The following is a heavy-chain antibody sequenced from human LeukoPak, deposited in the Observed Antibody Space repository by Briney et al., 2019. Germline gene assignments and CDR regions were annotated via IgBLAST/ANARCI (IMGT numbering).Heavy chain of an antibody. V-gene: IGHV4-59*01. J-gene: IGHJ6*03. D-gene: IGHD3-22*01. CDR1: GGSFSGYY. CDR2: IYYSGST. Sequence: SETLSLTCAVYGGSFSGYYWSWIRQPPGKGLEWIGSIYYSGSTNYNPSLKSRVTISVDTSKNQFSLKLSSVTAADTAVYYCARGQTVDSSGYYHYYYYYMDVWGKGTTVTISS. CDR3: ARGQTVDSSGYYHYYYYYMDV.